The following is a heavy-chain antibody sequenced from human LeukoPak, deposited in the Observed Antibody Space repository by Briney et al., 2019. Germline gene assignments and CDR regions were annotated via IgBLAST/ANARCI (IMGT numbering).Heavy chain of an antibody. CDR2: INPSGGST. CDR1: GYTFTSYY. D-gene: IGHD2-2*02. V-gene: IGHV1-46*01. CDR3: AREFVGIVVVPAAIPDDAFDI. Sequence: ASVKVSRKASGYTFTSYYMHWVRQAPGQGLEWMGIINPSGGSTSYAQKFQGRVTMTRDTSTSTVYMELSSLRPEDTAVCYCAREFVGIVVVPAAIPDDAFDIWGQGTMVTVSS. J-gene: IGHJ3*02.